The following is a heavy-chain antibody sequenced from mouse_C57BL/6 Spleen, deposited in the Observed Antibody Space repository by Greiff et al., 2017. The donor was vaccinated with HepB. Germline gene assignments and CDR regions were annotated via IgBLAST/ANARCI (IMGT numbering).Heavy chain of an antibody. CDR2: ISSGGSYT. CDR3: ARDWFDY. Sequence: DVMLVESGGDLVKPGGSLKLSCAASGFTFSSYGMSWVRQTPDKRLEWVATISSGGSYTYYPDSVKGRFTISRDNAKNTLYLQMSSLKSEDTAMYYCARDWFDYWGQGTTLTVSS. J-gene: IGHJ2*01. V-gene: IGHV5-6*02. CDR1: GFTFSSYG. D-gene: IGHD4-1*01.